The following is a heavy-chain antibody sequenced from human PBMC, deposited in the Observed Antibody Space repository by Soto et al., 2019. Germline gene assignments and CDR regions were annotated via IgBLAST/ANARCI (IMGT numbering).Heavy chain of an antibody. CDR2: IWYDGSNK. Sequence: GGSLRLSCAASGFTFSSYGMHWVRQAPGKGLEWVAVIWYDGSNKYYADSVKGRFTISRDNSKNTLYLQMNSLRAEDTAVYYCARDENDSSGLSEYWGQGTLVTVS. D-gene: IGHD3-22*01. V-gene: IGHV3-33*01. CDR1: GFTFSSYG. J-gene: IGHJ4*02. CDR3: ARDENDSSGLSEY.